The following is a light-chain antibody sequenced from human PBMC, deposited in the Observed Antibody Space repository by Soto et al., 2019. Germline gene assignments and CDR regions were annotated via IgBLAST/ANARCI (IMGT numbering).Light chain of an antibody. Sequence: QSAQTQPRPVSGSPGQSVTISCTGTSSDVGRYDYVSWYQQHPGKAPKLIVYDVTERPSGVPDRFSGSKSGNTASLTISGLQAEDEADYSCCSFAGSYSYVFGTGTKVTVL. CDR1: SSDVGRYDY. CDR2: DVT. J-gene: IGLJ1*01. V-gene: IGLV2-11*01. CDR3: CSFAGSYSYV.